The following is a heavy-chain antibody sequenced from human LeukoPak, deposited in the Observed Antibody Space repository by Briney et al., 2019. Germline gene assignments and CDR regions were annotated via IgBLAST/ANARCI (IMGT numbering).Heavy chain of an antibody. CDR2: IDHSGST. J-gene: IGHJ2*01. CDR3: AKHGPAFSPVWGFYWYFDL. Sequence: PSETLSLTCAVFGGSLSDSYWSWIRQPPGKGLEWIGEIDHSGSTKYNPSLESRVTISVDTSKYQLSLKLTSVTAADTAVYYCAKHGPAFSPVWGFYWYFDLWGRGTLATVSS. D-gene: IGHD2-21*01. CDR1: GGSLSDSY. V-gene: IGHV4-34*01.